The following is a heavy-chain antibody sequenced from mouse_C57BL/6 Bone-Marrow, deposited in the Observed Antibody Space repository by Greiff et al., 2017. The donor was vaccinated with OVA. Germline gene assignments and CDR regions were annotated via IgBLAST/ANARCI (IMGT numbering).Heavy chain of an antibody. CDR2: IDPSDSYT. J-gene: IGHJ3*01. V-gene: IGHV1-59*01. CDR3: ARDYYGSRGGFAY. D-gene: IGHD1-1*01. CDR1: GYTFTSYW. Sequence: QVHVKQPGAELVRPGTSVKLSCKASGYTFTSYWMHWVKQRPGQGLEWIGVIDPSDSYTNYNQKFKGKATLTVDTSSSTAYMQLSSLTSEDSAVYYCARDYYGSRGGFAYWGQGTLVTVSA.